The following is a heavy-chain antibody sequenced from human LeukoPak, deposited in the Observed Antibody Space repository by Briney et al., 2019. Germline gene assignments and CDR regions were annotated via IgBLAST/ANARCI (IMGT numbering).Heavy chain of an antibody. J-gene: IGHJ6*03. CDR2: IYYTGST. D-gene: IGHD3-9*01. CDR1: GGSFTSDSYY. Sequence: PSETLSLTCTVSGGSFTSDSYYWGWIRQPPGKGLEWIGSIYYTGSTYDSPSLKSRVTISVDTSKNQISLKVSSVTAADTAVYYCARISITIFAYMDVWGKGTTVTVSS. CDR3: ARISITIFAYMDV. V-gene: IGHV4-39*07.